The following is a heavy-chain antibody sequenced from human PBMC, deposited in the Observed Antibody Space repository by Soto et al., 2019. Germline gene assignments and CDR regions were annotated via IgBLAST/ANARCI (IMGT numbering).Heavy chain of an antibody. CDR1: GGTFSSYT. D-gene: IGHD4-4*01. CDR2: IIPILGIA. Sequence: QVQLVQSGAEVQKPGSSVKVSCKASGGTFSSYTISWVRQATGQGLEWMGRIIPILGIANYAQKFQGRVTITADKSTSTAYMELSSLRSEDTAVYFCASPHDYSNPHDAFDIWGQGTMVTVSS. J-gene: IGHJ3*02. V-gene: IGHV1-69*02. CDR3: ASPHDYSNPHDAFDI.